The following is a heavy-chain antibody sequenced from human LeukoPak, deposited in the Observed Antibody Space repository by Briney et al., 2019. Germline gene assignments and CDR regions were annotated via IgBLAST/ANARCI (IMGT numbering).Heavy chain of an antibody. D-gene: IGHD1-7*01. J-gene: IGHJ3*02. Sequence: GASVKVSCKASGGTFSSFAISWVRQAPGQGLEWTGGIIPMFGTANYAQKFQGRVTITTDESTSTAYMELSSLRPEDTAVYYCARATELDLLTAPPDIWGQGTMVTVSS. CDR3: ARATELDLLTAPPDI. CDR1: GGTFSSFA. V-gene: IGHV1-69*05. CDR2: IIPMFGTA.